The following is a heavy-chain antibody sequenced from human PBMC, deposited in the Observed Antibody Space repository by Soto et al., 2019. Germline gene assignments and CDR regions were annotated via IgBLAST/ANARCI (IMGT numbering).Heavy chain of an antibody. CDR3: ARFGAGANRVGDY. J-gene: IGHJ4*02. Sequence: EVQLVQSGAEVRKPGESLTISCKTSGYDFSAYWITWVRQMPGKGLEWVGSIDPRDSDTKYSPSLHGHVNISADKSTNIAYLQWSSLRAADTAMYYCARFGAGANRVGDYWVQGALVSVSS. CDR2: IDPRDSDT. CDR1: GYDFSAYW. D-gene: IGHD3-16*01. V-gene: IGHV5-10-1*01.